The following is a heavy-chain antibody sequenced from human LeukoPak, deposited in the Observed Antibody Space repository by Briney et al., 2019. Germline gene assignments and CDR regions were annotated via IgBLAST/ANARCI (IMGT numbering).Heavy chain of an antibody. CDR2: IYYSGST. V-gene: IGHV4-59*08. J-gene: IGHJ3*02. Sequence: SETLSLTCTVSGGSISSYYWSWIRLPPGKGLEWIGYIYYSGSTNYNPSLKSRVTISVDTSKNQFSLKLSSVTAADTAVYYCARHLGYYYDSSGYSDAFDIWGQGTMVTVSS. D-gene: IGHD3-22*01. CDR3: ARHLGYYYDSSGYSDAFDI. CDR1: GGSISSYY.